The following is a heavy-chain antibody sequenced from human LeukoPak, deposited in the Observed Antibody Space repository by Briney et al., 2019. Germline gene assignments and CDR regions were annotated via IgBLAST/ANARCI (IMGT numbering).Heavy chain of an antibody. D-gene: IGHD4-17*01. J-gene: IGHJ4*02. Sequence: GGSLRLSCAASEFTFSSYSMNWVRQAPGKGLEWVSYITNSGNSKSYADSVKGRFTISRDNTKNSLYLQMNGLRAEDTAVYYCARRGIYTVTIDYWGQGTLVTVSS. V-gene: IGHV3-48*01. CDR2: ITNSGNSK. CDR1: EFTFSSYS. CDR3: ARRGIYTVTIDY.